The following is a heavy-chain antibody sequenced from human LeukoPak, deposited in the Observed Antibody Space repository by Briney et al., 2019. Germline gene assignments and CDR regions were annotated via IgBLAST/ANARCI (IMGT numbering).Heavy chain of an antibody. D-gene: IGHD3-22*01. V-gene: IGHV7-4-1*02. J-gene: IGHJ4*02. Sequence: ASVKVSCKASGYTFTSYAMNWVRQAPGQGLEWMGWINTNTGNPTYAQGFTGRFVFSLDTSVSTAYLQISSLRAEDTAVYYCARDQDYYDSSGYWNYWGQGTLVTVSS. CDR3: ARDQDYYDSSGYWNY. CDR2: INTNTGNP. CDR1: GYTFTSYA.